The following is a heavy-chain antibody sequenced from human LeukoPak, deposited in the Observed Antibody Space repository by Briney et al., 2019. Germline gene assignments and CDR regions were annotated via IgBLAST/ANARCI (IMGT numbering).Heavy chain of an antibody. J-gene: IGHJ3*02. V-gene: IGHV4-4*09. CDR2: IYTSGTT. CDR1: VGSISSYY. D-gene: IGHD3-22*01. Sequence: PSETLSLTCTVSVGSISSYYWSWVRQPPGKGLEGIGYIYTSGTTNYNSSIKIRVTISVDTSKTQFSLKMSSLTAADTAVYYCARQFAYDSSGYYHGAFDIWGQGTMVTVSS. CDR3: ARQFAYDSSGYYHGAFDI.